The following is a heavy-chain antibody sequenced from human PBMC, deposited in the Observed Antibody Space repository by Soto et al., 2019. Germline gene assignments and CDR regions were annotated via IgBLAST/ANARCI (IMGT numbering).Heavy chain of an antibody. J-gene: IGHJ4*02. Sequence: QIHLVQSGAEVKKPGASVKVSCKASGYSFPSYGVTWVRQAPGQGLEWMGWVNPYNGNTNYAQKVQSRVTMTTDTSTSTAYMELRSLRSDDTAVYYCARGGGGDYLDYWGQGTLVTVSS. D-gene: IGHD3-16*01. V-gene: IGHV1-18*01. CDR2: VNPYNGNT. CDR1: GYSFPSYG. CDR3: ARGGGGDYLDY.